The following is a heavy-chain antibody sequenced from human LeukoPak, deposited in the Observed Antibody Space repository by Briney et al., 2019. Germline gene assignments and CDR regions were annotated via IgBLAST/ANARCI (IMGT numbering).Heavy chain of an antibody. J-gene: IGHJ5*02. CDR3: ARVLRTFGEQEYNWFDP. D-gene: IGHD3-10*01. CDR1: GGSISSYY. Sequence: PSETLSLTCTVSGGSISSYYWSWIRQPPGKGLEWIGCIYYSGSTYYNPSLKSRVTISVDTSKNQFSLKLSSVTAADTAVYYCARVLRTFGEQEYNWFDPWGQGTLVTVSS. V-gene: IGHV4-59*08. CDR2: IYYSGST.